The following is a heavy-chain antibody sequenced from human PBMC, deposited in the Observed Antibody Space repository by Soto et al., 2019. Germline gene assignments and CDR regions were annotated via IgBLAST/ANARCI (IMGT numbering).Heavy chain of an antibody. Sequence: EVQLLESGGGLVQPGGSLRLSCAASGFTFSDYAMSWVRQAPGKGLEWVSTISGSGSNTYYADSVKGQFTIARDNSKNTLYLQMNRLRAEDTAVYYCAKERTGKVDYRCQGTLVTVSS. CDR1: GFTFSDYA. CDR3: AKERTGKVDY. V-gene: IGHV3-23*01. CDR2: ISGSGSNT. J-gene: IGHJ4*02.